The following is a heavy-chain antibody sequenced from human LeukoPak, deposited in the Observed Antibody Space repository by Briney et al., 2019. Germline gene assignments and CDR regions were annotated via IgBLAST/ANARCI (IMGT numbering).Heavy chain of an antibody. CDR2: IYTSGST. J-gene: IGHJ6*04. V-gene: IGHV4-4*07. CDR1: GGSISSYY. D-gene: IGHD2-15*01. Sequence: PSETLSLTCSVSGGSISSYYWSWIRQPAGKGLEWIGRIYTSGSTDYNPSLKSRVTMSVDTSKNQFSLKLSSVTAADTAMYYCARCSVVVAGCMMDVWGKGTTVTISS. CDR3: ARCSVVVAGCMMDV.